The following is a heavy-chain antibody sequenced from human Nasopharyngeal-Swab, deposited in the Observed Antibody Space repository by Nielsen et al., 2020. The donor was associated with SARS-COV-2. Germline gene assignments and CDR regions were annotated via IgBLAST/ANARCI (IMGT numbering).Heavy chain of an antibody. J-gene: IGHJ6*02. D-gene: IGHD3-22*01. CDR1: GYTFTSYG. V-gene: IGHV1-18*01. Sequence: ASVKVSCKASGYTFTSYGISWVRQAPGQGLEWMGWISAYNGNTNYAQKLQGRVTMTTDTSTSTAYMELRSLRSDDTAVYYCARDFYRNYYDSSGYLDYYYYYGMDVWGQGTTVTVSS. CDR3: ARDFYRNYYDSSGYLDYYYYYGMDV. CDR2: ISAYNGNT.